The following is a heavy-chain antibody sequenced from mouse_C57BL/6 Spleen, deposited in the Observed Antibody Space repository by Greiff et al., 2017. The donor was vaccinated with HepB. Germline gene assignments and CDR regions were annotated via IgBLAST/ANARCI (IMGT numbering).Heavy chain of an antibody. CDR3: ARGGDNDERAYAMDC. J-gene: IGHJ4*01. CDR2: SRNKANDYTT. D-gene: IGHD2-4*01. Sequence: EVQLVESGGGLVQSGRSLRLSCATSGFTFSDFYMEWVRQAPGKGLEWIAASRNKANDYTTEYSASVKGRFIVSRDTSQSILYLQMNALRAEDTAICFCARGGDNDERAYAMDCWGQGTSVTVSS. V-gene: IGHV7-1*01. CDR1: GFTFSDFY.